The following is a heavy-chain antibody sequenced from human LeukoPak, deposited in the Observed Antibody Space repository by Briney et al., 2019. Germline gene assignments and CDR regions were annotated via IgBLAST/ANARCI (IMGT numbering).Heavy chain of an antibody. V-gene: IGHV1-69*04. Sequence: GASVKVSCKASGGTFSSYAISWVRQAPGQGLEWVGRIIPILGIANYAQKFQGRVTITADKSTSTAYMELSSLRSEDTAVYYCAGTYYYGSGSYYPLDYWGQGTLVTVSS. CDR2: IIPILGIA. CDR1: GGTFSSYA. J-gene: IGHJ4*02. CDR3: AGTYYYGSGSYYPLDY. D-gene: IGHD3-10*01.